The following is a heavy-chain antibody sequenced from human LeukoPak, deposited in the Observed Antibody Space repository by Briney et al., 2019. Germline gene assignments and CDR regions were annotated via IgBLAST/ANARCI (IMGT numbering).Heavy chain of an antibody. J-gene: IGHJ4*02. CDR1: GFTFRSYG. Sequence: GGSLRLSCAASGFTFRSYGMHWVRQAPGKGLEWVAFIRYDGSNNYYADSVKGRFTISRDNSKNMLLLRMNTLRVEDTAVYYCASLQGGSGSYPQSNFDYWGQGTLVTVSS. D-gene: IGHD3-10*01. V-gene: IGHV3-30*02. CDR3: ASLQGGSGSYPQSNFDY. CDR2: IRYDGSNN.